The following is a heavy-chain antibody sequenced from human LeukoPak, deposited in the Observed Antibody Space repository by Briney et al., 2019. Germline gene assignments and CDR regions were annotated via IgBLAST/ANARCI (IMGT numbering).Heavy chain of an antibody. CDR1: GFTFSSYA. D-gene: IGHD3-10*01. Sequence: GGSLRLSCAASGFTFSSYAMHWVRQAPGKGLEWVAVISYDGSNKYYADSAKGRFTISRDNSKNTLYLQMSSLRTEDTAVYYCAKDGGYYFDYWGQGTLVTVSS. J-gene: IGHJ4*02. CDR3: AKDGGYYFDY. CDR2: ISYDGSNK. V-gene: IGHV3-30*04.